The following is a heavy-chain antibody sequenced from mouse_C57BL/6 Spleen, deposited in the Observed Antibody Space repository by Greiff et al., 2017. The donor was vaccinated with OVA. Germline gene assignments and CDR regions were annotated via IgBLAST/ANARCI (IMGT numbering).Heavy chain of an antibody. CDR2: IYPYNGVS. CDR3: ARRSPLLYDYFDY. D-gene: IGHD2-1*01. J-gene: IGHJ2*01. Sequence: DVKLVESGPELVKPGASVKISCKASGYSFTGYYMHWVKQSHGNILDWIGYIYPYNGVSSYNQKFKGKATLTVDKSSSTAYMELRSLTSEDSAVYYCARRSPLLYDYFDYWGQGTTLTVSS. CDR1: GYSFTGYY. V-gene: IGHV1-31*01.